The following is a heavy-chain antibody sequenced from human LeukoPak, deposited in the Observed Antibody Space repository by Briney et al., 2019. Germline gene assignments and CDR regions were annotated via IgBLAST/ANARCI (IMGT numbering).Heavy chain of an antibody. CDR2: IRSKAYGGTT. CDR1: GFTFGDYA. J-gene: IGHJ1*01. CDR3: TRDSVAGTMRLYFQH. Sequence: GGSLRLSCTASGFTFGDYAMSWFRQAPGKGLEWVGFIRSKAYGGTTEYAASVKGRFTISRDDSKSIAYLQMNSLKTEDTAVYYCTRDSVAGTMRLYFQHWGQGTLVTVSS. D-gene: IGHD6-19*01. V-gene: IGHV3-49*03.